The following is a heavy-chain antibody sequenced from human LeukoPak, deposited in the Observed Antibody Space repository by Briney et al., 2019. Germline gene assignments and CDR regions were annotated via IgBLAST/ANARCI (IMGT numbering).Heavy chain of an antibody. CDR1: GGAISGSSYC. J-gene: IGHJ4*02. CDR3: PRHSPAGLFHFVH. CDR2: TYYSGST. D-gene: IGHD3-22*01. Sequence: SETLSLTCGVSGGAISGSSYCWGWIRPPPGKGLEWVGNTYYSGSTYYNPSLNSRVTISVDTSKNQFSLRLRSVPAADTAVYYCPRHSPAGLFHFVHWGGGTLVTVPS. V-gene: IGHV4-39*01.